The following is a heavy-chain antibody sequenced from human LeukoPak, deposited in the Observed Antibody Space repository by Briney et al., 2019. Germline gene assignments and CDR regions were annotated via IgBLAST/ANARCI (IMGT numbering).Heavy chain of an antibody. V-gene: IGHV1-18*01. J-gene: IGHJ5*02. D-gene: IGHD6-19*01. CDR2: ISAYNGNT. CDR3: AREVAVVSDWFDP. Sequence: ASVNVSRKSSVYTFTSYRINWVRQAPSQGLAWMGFISAYNGNTNYAQKLQGRVTMTTDTSTSTAYMELRSLRSDDTAVYYCAREVAVVSDWFDPWGQGTLVTVSS. CDR1: VYTFTSYR.